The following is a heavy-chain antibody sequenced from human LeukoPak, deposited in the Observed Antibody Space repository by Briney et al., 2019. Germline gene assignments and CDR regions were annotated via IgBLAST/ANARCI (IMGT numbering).Heavy chain of an antibody. CDR1: GFTFSTYS. D-gene: IGHD6-19*01. V-gene: IGHV3-23*01. CDR2: IYPSGDST. J-gene: IGHJ4*02. Sequence: GGSLRLSCAASGFTFSTYSMPWVRQGPGKGLEWVSSIYPSGDSTFYADSVKGRFTISRDNSKNTLYLQMSSLRTEDTAIYYCAKDVVPDSGWDLDYWGQGTLVTVSS. CDR3: AKDVVPDSGWDLDY.